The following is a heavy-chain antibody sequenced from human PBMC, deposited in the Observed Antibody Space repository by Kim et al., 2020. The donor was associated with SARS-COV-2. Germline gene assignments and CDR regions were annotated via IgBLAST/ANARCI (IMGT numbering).Heavy chain of an antibody. Sequence: ASVKVSCKASGYTFTSYYMHWVRQAPGQGLEWMGIINPSGGSTSYAQKFQGRVTMTRDTSTSTVYMELSSLRSEDTAVYYCARDSHITMIVADAFDIWGQGTMVTVSS. V-gene: IGHV1-46*01. J-gene: IGHJ3*02. CDR2: INPSGGST. CDR1: GYTFTSYY. D-gene: IGHD3-22*01. CDR3: ARDSHITMIVADAFDI.